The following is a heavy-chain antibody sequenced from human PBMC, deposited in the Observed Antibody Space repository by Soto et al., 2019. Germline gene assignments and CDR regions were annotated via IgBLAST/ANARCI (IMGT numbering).Heavy chain of an antibody. V-gene: IGHV3-11*01. J-gene: IGHJ6*02. CDR2: ISSRDNTI. D-gene: IGHD5-12*01. CDR1: EFSFSDYY. Sequence: QVHLVESGGDLVKPGGSLRLSCAASEFSFSDYYMNWIRQAPGKGLEWVSSISSRDNTIYYADSVQGRFTISRDNAKNSAYLQMNSLRAEDTAVYYCARTYGGYPPLYYGMDVWGQGTTVTFSS. CDR3: ARTYGGYPPLYYGMDV.